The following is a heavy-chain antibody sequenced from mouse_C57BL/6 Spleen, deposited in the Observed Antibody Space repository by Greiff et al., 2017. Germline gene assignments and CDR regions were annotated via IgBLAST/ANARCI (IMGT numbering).Heavy chain of an antibody. Sequence: VQLQPSGPELVKPGASVKIPCKASGYTFTDYNMDWVKQSHGKSLEWIGDINPNNGGTIYNQKFKGKATLTVDKSSSTAYMELRSLTSEDTAVYYCAREGPGPYAMDYWGQGTSVTVSS. J-gene: IGHJ4*01. V-gene: IGHV1-18*01. CDR3: AREGPGPYAMDY. CDR1: GYTFTDYN. CDR2: INPNNGGT. D-gene: IGHD4-1*01.